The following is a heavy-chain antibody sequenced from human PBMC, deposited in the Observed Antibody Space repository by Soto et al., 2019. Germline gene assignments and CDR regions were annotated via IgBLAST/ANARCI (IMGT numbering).Heavy chain of an antibody. CDR3: ARLVWFGEFRNYYYYMDV. D-gene: IGHD3-10*01. Sequence: PSETLSLTCTVSGGSISSSSYYWGWIRQPPGKGLEWIGSIYYRGSTNYNPSLKSRVTISVDTSKNQFSLKLSSVTAADTAVYYCARLVWFGEFRNYYYYMDVWGKGTTVTVSS. V-gene: IGHV4-39*07. CDR2: IYYRGST. CDR1: GGSISSSSYY. J-gene: IGHJ6*03.